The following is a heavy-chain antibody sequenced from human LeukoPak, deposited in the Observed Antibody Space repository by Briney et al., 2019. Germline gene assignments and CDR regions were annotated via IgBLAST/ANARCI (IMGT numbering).Heavy chain of an antibody. V-gene: IGHV4-39*01. CDR3: ARGGWVLAGSLADYYYMDV. CDR1: GDSISSSSSY. Sequence: SETLSLTCTVSGDSISSSSSYWGWIRQPPGEGLEWIGSIYYSGSTYYNTSLKSRVTISVDTSKNQFSLQMNSVTPEDTAVYFCARGGWVLAGSLADYYYMDVWDKGTTVTVSS. D-gene: IGHD6-19*01. CDR2: IYYSGST. J-gene: IGHJ6*03.